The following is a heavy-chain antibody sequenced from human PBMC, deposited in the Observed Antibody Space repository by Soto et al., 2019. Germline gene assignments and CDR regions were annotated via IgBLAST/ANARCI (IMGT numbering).Heavy chain of an antibody. CDR1: GGSSSSGGYS. Sequence: LEPQCPTCAVSGGSSSSGGYSWSWIRQPPGKGLEWIGYIYYSGITNYNPSLKSRVTISVDTSKNQFSLKLSSVTAADTAVYSCARYKSNYYYGMDVWGQGTTVTVSS. CDR3: ARYKSNYYYGMDV. CDR2: IYYSGIT. D-gene: IGHD1-20*01. J-gene: IGHJ6*02. V-gene: IGHV4-61*08.